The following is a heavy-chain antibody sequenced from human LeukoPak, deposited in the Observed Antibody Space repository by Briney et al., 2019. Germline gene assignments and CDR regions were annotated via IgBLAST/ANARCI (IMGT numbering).Heavy chain of an antibody. Sequence: GGSLRLSCAASGFTFSSYEMNWVRQAPGKGLEWVSYISSSGSTIYYADSVKGRFTISRDNAKNSLYLQMNSLRAEDTAVYYCARDLSYYYDSSGYAHWGQGTLVTVSS. V-gene: IGHV3-48*03. CDR1: GFTFSSYE. D-gene: IGHD3-22*01. CDR3: ARDLSYYYDSSGYAH. J-gene: IGHJ4*02. CDR2: ISSSGSTI.